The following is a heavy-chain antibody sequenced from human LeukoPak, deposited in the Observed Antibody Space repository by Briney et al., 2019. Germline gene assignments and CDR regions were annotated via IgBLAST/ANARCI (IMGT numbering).Heavy chain of an antibody. Sequence: GGSVKVSCKASGYTFIRYYMHWVRQAPGQGLEWMGIINPSAGSTSYAQKFQGRVTMTRDTSTSTVYMELSRLRSEDTAVYYCARGGYGDRIDYWGQGTLDSVSS. V-gene: IGHV1-46*01. D-gene: IGHD4-17*01. CDR2: INPSAGST. CDR1: GYTFIRYY. CDR3: ARGGYGDRIDY. J-gene: IGHJ4*02.